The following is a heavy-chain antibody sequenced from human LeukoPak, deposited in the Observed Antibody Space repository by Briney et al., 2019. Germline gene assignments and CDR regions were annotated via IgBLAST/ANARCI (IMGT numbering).Heavy chain of an antibody. CDR1: GFTVSSNY. V-gene: IGHV3-66*01. J-gene: IGHJ4*02. D-gene: IGHD3-22*01. Sequence: GGSLRLSCAASGFTVSSNYMSWVRQAPGKGLEWVSVIYSGGSTYYADSVKGRFTISRDNSKNTLYLQMNSQRAEDTAVYYCARDYYDSSGYYYPTYWGQGTLVTVSS. CDR3: ARDYYDSSGYYYPTY. CDR2: IYSGGST.